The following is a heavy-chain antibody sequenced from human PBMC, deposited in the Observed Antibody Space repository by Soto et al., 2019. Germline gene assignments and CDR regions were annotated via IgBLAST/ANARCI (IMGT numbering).Heavy chain of an antibody. CDR2: SIPIFGTA. V-gene: IGHV1-69*01. CDR3: ASYARRITIFGVVTLGWFDP. Sequence: QVQLVQSGAEVKKPGSSVKVSCKASGGTFSSYAISWVRQAPGQGLEWMGGSIPIFGTANYAQKFQGRVTITADESTSTAYMELSSLRSEDTAVYYCASYARRITIFGVVTLGWFDPWGQGTLVTVSS. CDR1: GGTFSSYA. J-gene: IGHJ5*02. D-gene: IGHD3-3*01.